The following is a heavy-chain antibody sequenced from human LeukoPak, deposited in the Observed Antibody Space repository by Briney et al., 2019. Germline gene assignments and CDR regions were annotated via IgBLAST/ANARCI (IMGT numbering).Heavy chain of an antibody. CDR2: ISSSSTYI. CDR1: GFTFSSYS. CDR3: ATYGSGSYYYFDY. Sequence: PGGSLRLSCAASGFTFSSYSMNWVRRAPGKGLEWVSSISSSSTYIYYADSVKGRFTISRDNAKNSLYLQMNGLRAEDTAVYYCATYGSGSYYYFDYWGQGTLVTVSS. J-gene: IGHJ4*02. V-gene: IGHV3-21*01. D-gene: IGHD3-10*01.